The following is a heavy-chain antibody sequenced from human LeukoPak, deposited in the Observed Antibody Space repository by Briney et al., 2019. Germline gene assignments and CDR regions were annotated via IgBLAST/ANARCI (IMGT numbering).Heavy chain of an antibody. Sequence: SGGSLRLSCAASGFTFTNCAMTWVRQAPGKGLEWVSSISGSGSSTYYADSAKGRFTISRDHSKNTVYLQMNSLSVEDTAVYYCAKDQSRVGASDPFDSWGQGTLVTVSS. J-gene: IGHJ5*01. CDR1: GFTFTNCA. V-gene: IGHV3-23*01. CDR3: AKDQSRVGASDPFDS. CDR2: ISGSGSST. D-gene: IGHD1-26*01.